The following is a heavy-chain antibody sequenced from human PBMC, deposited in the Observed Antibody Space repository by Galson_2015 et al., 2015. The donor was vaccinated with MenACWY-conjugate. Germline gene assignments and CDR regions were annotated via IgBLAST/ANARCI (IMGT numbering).Heavy chain of an antibody. CDR1: GFDFSKYR. D-gene: IGHD3-10*01. CDR2: ISSSSTTI. Sequence: SLRLSCAASGFDFSKYRMNWVRQAPGKGLEWLSYISSSSTTIYEVDSVKGRFTISRDNAKNSLYLQMDSLRADDTAVYYCARSYYYGSGSYYGWYFDLWGRGTLVTVSS. J-gene: IGHJ2*01. CDR3: ARSYYYGSGSYYGWYFDL. V-gene: IGHV3-48*04.